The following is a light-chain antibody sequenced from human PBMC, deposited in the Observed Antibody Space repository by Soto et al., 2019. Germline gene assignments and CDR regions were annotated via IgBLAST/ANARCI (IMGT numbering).Light chain of an antibody. V-gene: IGKV3-20*01. J-gene: IGKJ1*01. Sequence: EIVLTQSPGTLSLSPGDGVTISCRASQSVSSGYVGWYQQKPGQAPRLIIYGASSRATGIPARFSGSGSGTDFPLSISILEPEDFAVYFCQHYGNSPTFGQGTKVQI. CDR3: QHYGNSPT. CDR2: GAS. CDR1: QSVSSGY.